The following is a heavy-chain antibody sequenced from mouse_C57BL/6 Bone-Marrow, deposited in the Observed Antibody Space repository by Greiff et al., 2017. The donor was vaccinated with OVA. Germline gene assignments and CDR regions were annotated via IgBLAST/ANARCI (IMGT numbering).Heavy chain of an antibody. CDR2: IYPRSGNT. V-gene: IGHV1-81*01. Sequence: QVQLKQSGAELARPGASVKLSCKASGYTFTSYGISWVKQRTGQGLEWIGEIYPRSGNTYYNEKFKGKATLTADKSSSTAYMELRSLTSEDSAVYFCTSSFYYYGLDYWGQGTTLTVSS. CDR1: GYTFTSYG. CDR3: TSSFYYYGLDY. J-gene: IGHJ2*01. D-gene: IGHD1-1*01.